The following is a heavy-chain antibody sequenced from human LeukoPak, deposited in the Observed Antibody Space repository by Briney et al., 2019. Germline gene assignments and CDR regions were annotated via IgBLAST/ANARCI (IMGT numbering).Heavy chain of an antibody. V-gene: IGHV1-18*01. CDR1: GYIFTSYS. J-gene: IGHJ5*02. Sequence: ASVKVSCKASGYIFTSYSISWVRQAPGQGLEWMGWISAYNGDTNYVQKFQGRVTMTTDTSTSTAYMELKSLRSDDTAVYYCARDLGCSSSSCYPVHSNWFDPWGQGTLVTVSS. D-gene: IGHD2-2*01. CDR3: ARDLGCSSSSCYPVHSNWFDP. CDR2: ISAYNGDT.